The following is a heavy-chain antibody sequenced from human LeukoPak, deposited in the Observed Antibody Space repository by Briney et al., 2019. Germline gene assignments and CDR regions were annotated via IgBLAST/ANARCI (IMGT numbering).Heavy chain of an antibody. CDR1: GGTFSSYA. V-gene: IGHV1-69*05. Sequence: SVKVSCKASGGTFSSYAISWVRQAPGQGLEWMGRIIPIFGTANYAQKFQGRVTITTDESTSTAYMELSSLRSEDTAVYYCARDLGEMATPNYYYYYMDVWGRGTTVTVSS. D-gene: IGHD5-24*01. CDR3: ARDLGEMATPNYYYYYMDV. CDR2: IIPIFGTA. J-gene: IGHJ6*03.